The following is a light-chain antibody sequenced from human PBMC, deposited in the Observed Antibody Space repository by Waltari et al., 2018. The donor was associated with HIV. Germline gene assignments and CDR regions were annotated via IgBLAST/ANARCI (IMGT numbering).Light chain of an antibody. J-gene: IGKJ3*01. CDR1: QSVLSTSNSKNY. Sequence: DIVMTQSPDSLAVSLGERATINCKSSQSVLSTSNSKNYLAGYQQKPGQPPKLLIYWASTRASGVPDRFSGSGSGTDFTLTISSLQAEDVAVYYCQQYSTIPFTFGPGTKVDIK. CDR2: WAS. V-gene: IGKV4-1*01. CDR3: QQYSTIPFT.